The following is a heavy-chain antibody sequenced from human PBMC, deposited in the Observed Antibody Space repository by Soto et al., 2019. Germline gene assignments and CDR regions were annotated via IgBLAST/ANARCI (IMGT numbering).Heavy chain of an antibody. CDR1: GLTLSQYW. D-gene: IGHD6-25*01. V-gene: IGHV3-74*01. CDR2: ISNDERNI. J-gene: IGHJ4*02. CDR3: ASLSAPDDF. Sequence: EVLLVESGGGLVQPGGSMRLACAASGLTLSQYWMHWVRQVPGKGLVWVAEISNDERNIRTSYADSVKGRFTVSRDDAKHTLYLQMNSLRGDDTAVYYCASLSAPDDFWGQGAQVTVSS.